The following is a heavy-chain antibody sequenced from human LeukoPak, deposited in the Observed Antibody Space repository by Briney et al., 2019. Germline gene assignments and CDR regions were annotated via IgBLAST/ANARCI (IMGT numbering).Heavy chain of an antibody. Sequence: GASVKVSCKASGYTFTGYYMHWVRQAPGQGLEWMGWINPNSGGTNYAQKFQGRVTMTRDTSISTAYMELRSLRSDDTAVYYCARDIPHSSSWYGLDYWGQGTLVTVSS. V-gene: IGHV1-2*02. D-gene: IGHD6-13*01. CDR1: GYTFTGYY. CDR2: INPNSGGT. CDR3: ARDIPHSSSWYGLDY. J-gene: IGHJ4*02.